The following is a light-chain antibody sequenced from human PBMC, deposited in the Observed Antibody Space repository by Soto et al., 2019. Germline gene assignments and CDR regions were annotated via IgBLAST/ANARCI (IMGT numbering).Light chain of an antibody. J-gene: IGKJ5*01. CDR3: QQRSNWPPRIT. V-gene: IGKV3-11*01. CDR1: QSVGKY. CDR2: DAS. Sequence: EIVMTQSPATLSLSPGERATLSCRASQSVGKYLAWYQQKPGQAPRLLIYDASNRATGIPARFSGSGSGTDFTLTISSLEPEDFVVYYCQQRSNWPPRITFGQGTRLEIK.